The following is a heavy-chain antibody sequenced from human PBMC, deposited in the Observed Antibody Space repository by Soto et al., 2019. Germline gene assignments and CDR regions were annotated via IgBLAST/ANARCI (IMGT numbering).Heavy chain of an antibody. CDR1: GYTFTSYD. Sequence: QVQLVQSGAEVKKPGASVKVSCKASGYTFTSYDINWVRQATGQGLEWMGWMNPNSGNTGYAQKLQGRVNMTRNSYISTAYMELSSLRSEETAVYYCAREVRELRFLEWLSATPDAFDIWGQGPMVTVSS. CDR2: MNPNSGNT. J-gene: IGHJ3*02. CDR3: AREVRELRFLEWLSATPDAFDI. D-gene: IGHD3-3*01. V-gene: IGHV1-8*01.